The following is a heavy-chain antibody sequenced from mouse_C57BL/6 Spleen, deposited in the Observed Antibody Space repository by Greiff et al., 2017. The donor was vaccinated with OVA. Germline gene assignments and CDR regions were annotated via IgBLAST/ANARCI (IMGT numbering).Heavy chain of an antibody. J-gene: IGHJ1*03. CDR2: INPSTGGT. Sequence: VQLQQSGPELVKPGASVKISCKASGYSFTGYYMNWVKQSPEKSLEWIGEINPSTGGTTYNQKFKAKATLTVDKSSSTAYMQLKSLTSEDSAVYDCASYYGSPNWYFDVWGTGTTVTVSS. D-gene: IGHD1-1*01. CDR1: GYSFTGYY. CDR3: ASYYGSPNWYFDV. V-gene: IGHV1-42*01.